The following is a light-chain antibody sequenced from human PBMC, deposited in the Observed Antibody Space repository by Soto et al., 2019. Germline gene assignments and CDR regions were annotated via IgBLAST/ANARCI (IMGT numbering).Light chain of an antibody. CDR3: QQYKNYRT. Sequence: DIQMTQSPSTLSASVGDRVTITCRVSQIIDNWLAWYQQKPGKVPNLLIYKASTLQSGVPSRFRGSGSGTEFTLTISTLQPDDFPTYYCQQYKNYRTFGPGTKV. CDR2: KAS. V-gene: IGKV1-5*03. J-gene: IGKJ1*01. CDR1: QIIDNW.